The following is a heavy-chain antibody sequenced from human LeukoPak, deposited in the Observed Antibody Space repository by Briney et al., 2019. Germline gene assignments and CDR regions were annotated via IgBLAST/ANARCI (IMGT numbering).Heavy chain of an antibody. D-gene: IGHD6-13*01. Sequence: GGSLRLSCAASGFTFSDYFMTWSRQAPRKGLEWVSYISNSGGTIYYSDSVKGRLTISRDNAKNLLYLEMDSLRAGDTAVYYCARMRSSWYFDHWGQGSLVTVSS. CDR3: ARMRSSWYFDH. J-gene: IGHJ4*02. CDR1: GFTFSDYF. CDR2: ISNSGGTI. V-gene: IGHV3-11*01.